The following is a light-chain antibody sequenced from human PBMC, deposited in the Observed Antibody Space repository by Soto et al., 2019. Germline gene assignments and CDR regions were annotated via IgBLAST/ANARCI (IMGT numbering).Light chain of an antibody. CDR1: SSDVGAYRY. J-gene: IGLJ1*01. CDR2: EVS. Sequence: QSVLTQPASVSGSPGQSITISFTGTSSDVGAYRYVSWHQHHPGKGPKLMIYEVSNRPSGVSNRFSGSKSGNTASLTTSGLQAEDEADYYCSSFTSSSTLYVFGTGTKVTVL. V-gene: IGLV2-14*01. CDR3: SSFTSSSTLYV.